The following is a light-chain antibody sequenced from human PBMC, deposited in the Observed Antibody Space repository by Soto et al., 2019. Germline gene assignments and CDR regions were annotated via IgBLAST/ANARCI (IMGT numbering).Light chain of an antibody. CDR3: QSYDTSLSVV. Sequence: QSVLTQPPSVSGAPGQRVTISCTGTSSNIGAGYNVHWFQQLPGTAPKLLXXXXXXXXXXXXXXXXXXKSGTSASLAITGLQAEDXADYYCQSYDTSLSVVFGGGTKLTVL. V-gene: IGLV1-40*01. J-gene: IGLJ2*01. CDR2: XXX. CDR1: SSNIGAGYN.